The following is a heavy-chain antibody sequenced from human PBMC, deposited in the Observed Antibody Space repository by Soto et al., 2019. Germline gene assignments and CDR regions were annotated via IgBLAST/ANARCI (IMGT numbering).Heavy chain of an antibody. CDR2: IDWDDDK. Sequence: GSGPTLVNPTQTLTLTCTFSGFSFSTSGMCVSWIRQPPGKALEWLALIDWDDDKFYLPSLKTRLTISRDTSKNQVVLTMTNMDPLDTATYYCARNFYDTGNYYARIDYWGPGTLVTGSS. D-gene: IGHD3-10*01. CDR3: ARNFYDTGNYYARIDY. V-gene: IGHV2-70*01. CDR1: GFSFSTSGMC. J-gene: IGHJ4*02.